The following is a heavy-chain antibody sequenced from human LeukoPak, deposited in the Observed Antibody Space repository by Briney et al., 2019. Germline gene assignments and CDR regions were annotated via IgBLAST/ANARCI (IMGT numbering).Heavy chain of an antibody. Sequence: ASVKVSCKASGYPFTGYYMHWVRQAPGQGLEWMGWINPNSGGTNYAQKFQGRVTMTRDTSISTAYMELSRLRSDDTAVYYCARVDVTGSGSYFTAFDYWGQGTLVTVSS. CDR3: ARVDVTGSGSYFTAFDY. D-gene: IGHD3-10*01. J-gene: IGHJ4*02. CDR2: INPNSGGT. CDR1: GYPFTGYY. V-gene: IGHV1-2*02.